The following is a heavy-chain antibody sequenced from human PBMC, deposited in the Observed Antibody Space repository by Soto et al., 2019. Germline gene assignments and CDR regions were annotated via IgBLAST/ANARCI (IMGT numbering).Heavy chain of an antibody. D-gene: IGHD3-3*01. CDR3: ARYDFWGGYTLDYGMDV. V-gene: IGHV1-18*04. CDR1: GYTFSNYG. Sequence: QVQLVQSGAEVKKPGASVKVSCKASGYTFSNYGISWVRQAPGQGLEWMGWISDYNGNTNYAQKLQGRVTMTTDTSTSTAYMELRSLRSDDTAVYYCARYDFWGGYTLDYGMDVWGQGTTVTVSS. J-gene: IGHJ6*02. CDR2: ISDYNGNT.